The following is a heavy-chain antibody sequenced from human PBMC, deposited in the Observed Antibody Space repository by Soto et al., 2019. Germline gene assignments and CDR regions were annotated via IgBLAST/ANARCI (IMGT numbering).Heavy chain of an antibody. CDR2: IHYDGET. D-gene: IGHD2-15*01. V-gene: IGHV4-31*03. Sequence: QVQLQESGPGLVKPSQTLSLTCSVSGISISRGGSYWGWIRQHAGKGLEWIGYIHYDGETFFNPYLESRLSISADTSKNQFSLKLISVTAADTAVYYCARSVVGAQSPTDYWGQGILVTVSS. CDR3: ARSVVGAQSPTDY. CDR1: GISISRGGSY. J-gene: IGHJ4*02.